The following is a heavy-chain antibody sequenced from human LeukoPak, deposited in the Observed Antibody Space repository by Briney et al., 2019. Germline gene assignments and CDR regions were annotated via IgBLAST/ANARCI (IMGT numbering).Heavy chain of an antibody. J-gene: IGHJ4*02. CDR2: VSGSGAGT. CDR3: VRIAVAGHYFDY. V-gene: IGHV3-23*01. D-gene: IGHD6-19*01. Sequence: GGSLRLSCAASGFTFSSYAVSWVRQAPGEGLEWVSVVSGSGAGTYYADSVKGRFTISRDNSKNTLYLQMNSLRAEDTAVYYCVRIAVAGHYFDYWGQGTLVTVSS. CDR1: GFTFSSYA.